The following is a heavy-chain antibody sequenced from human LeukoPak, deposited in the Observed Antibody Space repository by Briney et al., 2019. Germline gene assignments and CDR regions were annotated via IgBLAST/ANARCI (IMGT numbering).Heavy chain of an antibody. Sequence: GGSLRLSCAASGFTFSTYWMTWVRQAPGKGLESVANINEDGSENFYVDSVKGRFTISRDNAEDSLYLQMNSLRAEDTAIYYCAKDTVRGITSLGWFFDLWGRGTLVTVSS. CDR1: GFTFSTYW. CDR3: AKDTVRGITSLGWFFDL. D-gene: IGHD3-10*01. CDR2: INEDGSEN. J-gene: IGHJ2*01. V-gene: IGHV3-7*03.